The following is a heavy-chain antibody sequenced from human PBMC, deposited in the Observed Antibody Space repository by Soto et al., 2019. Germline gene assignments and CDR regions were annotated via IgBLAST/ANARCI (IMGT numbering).Heavy chain of an antibody. V-gene: IGHV3-23*01. CDR1: GFTFNNYA. CDR2: ISGNGIST. CDR3: TRDAISMVRGTDNWFDP. Sequence: GGSLRLSCAASGFTFNNYAMSWVRQAPGKGLEWVSAISGNGISTYYADSVRGRFTISRDNSENTLFPQMNRLRADDTAVYYCTRDAISMVRGTDNWFDPWGQGTLVTVS. J-gene: IGHJ5*02. D-gene: IGHD3-10*01.